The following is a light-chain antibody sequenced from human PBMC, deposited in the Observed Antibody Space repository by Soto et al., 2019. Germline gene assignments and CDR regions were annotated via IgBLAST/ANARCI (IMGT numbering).Light chain of an antibody. Sequence: DIQMTQSPSTLSASVGDRVTITCRASQSIGRCLSWYQQKPGRAPKLLIYDASSLQSGVPSRFSGSGAGTDFTLTISSLQPEDFVTYYCQQRYSTFLITFGQGARLEIK. V-gene: IGKV1-39*01. CDR2: DAS. J-gene: IGKJ5*01. CDR3: QQRYSTFLIT. CDR1: QSIGRC.